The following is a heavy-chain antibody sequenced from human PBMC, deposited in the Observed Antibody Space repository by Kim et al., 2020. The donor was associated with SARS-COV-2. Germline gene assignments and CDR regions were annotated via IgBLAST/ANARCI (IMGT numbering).Heavy chain of an antibody. CDR2: TRNKANSYTT. J-gene: IGHJ4*02. D-gene: IGHD4-4*01. Sequence: GGSLRLSCAASGFTFSDYYMDWVRQAPGKGLEWVGRTRNKANSYTTEYAASVKGRFTISRDGSESSLYLQMNSLKTEDTAVYYCARTSNCGGGYFDYWGQGTLVTVSS. CDR3: ARTSNCGGGYFDY. CDR1: GFTFSDYY. V-gene: IGHV3-72*01.